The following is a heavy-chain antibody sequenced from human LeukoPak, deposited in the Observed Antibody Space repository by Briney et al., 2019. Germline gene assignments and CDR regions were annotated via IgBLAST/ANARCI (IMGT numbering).Heavy chain of an antibody. V-gene: IGHV3-48*03. CDR3: AKLFYFDSSALHY. Sequence: PGGSLRLSCAASGFTFSSFEMKWVRQAPGKGLEWVSYISSGGSTIYYADSVKGRFTISRDNAKNTLFLQMNSLRAEDTALYYCAKLFYFDSSALHYWGQGTLVTVSS. CDR2: ISSGGSTI. J-gene: IGHJ4*02. CDR1: GFTFSSFE. D-gene: IGHD3-22*01.